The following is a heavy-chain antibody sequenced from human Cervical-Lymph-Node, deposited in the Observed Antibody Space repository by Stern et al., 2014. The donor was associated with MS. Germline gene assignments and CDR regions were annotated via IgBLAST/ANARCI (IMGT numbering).Heavy chain of an antibody. CDR2: IHDSGST. V-gene: IGHV4-61*02. CDR3: ATTRWDLFTWNWFDP. J-gene: IGHJ5*02. D-gene: IGHD1-26*01. CDR1: GGSISSSGYY. Sequence: VQLVESGPGLVKPSQTLSLTCTVSGGSISSSGYYWSWIRQPADKGLEWIGRIHDSGSTYYNPSLKSRVTISMDTAKQQFSLQLPFGTAADTAVYYCATTRWDLFTWNWFDPWGQGTLVTVS.